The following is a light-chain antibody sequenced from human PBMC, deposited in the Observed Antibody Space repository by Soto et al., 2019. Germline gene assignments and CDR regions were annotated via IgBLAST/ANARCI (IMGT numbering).Light chain of an antibody. Sequence: DIQMTQSPSTLSASVGARVPITCRASQDISSWVAWYQQKPGKAPKLLISAASSLQSGVPRRFSGSGSGTDFTLIISSLQPEDFATYFCQQGDSFPFTFGGGTKVDIK. J-gene: IGKJ4*01. CDR2: AAS. V-gene: IGKV1-12*01. CDR3: QQGDSFPFT. CDR1: QDISSW.